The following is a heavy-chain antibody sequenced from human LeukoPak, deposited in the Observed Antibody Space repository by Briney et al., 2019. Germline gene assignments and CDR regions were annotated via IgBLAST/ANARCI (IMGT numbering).Heavy chain of an antibody. D-gene: IGHD5-24*01. Sequence: GGSLRLSCAASGFTFSSYEMNWVRQAPGKGLEWVSYISSSGGTKDYADSVKGRFTISRDNAQNSLSLQMNSLRAEDTAVYYCAREMRATISRYFDLWGRGTLVTVSS. CDR3: AREMRATISRYFDL. V-gene: IGHV3-48*03. CDR2: ISSSGGTK. J-gene: IGHJ2*01. CDR1: GFTFSSYE.